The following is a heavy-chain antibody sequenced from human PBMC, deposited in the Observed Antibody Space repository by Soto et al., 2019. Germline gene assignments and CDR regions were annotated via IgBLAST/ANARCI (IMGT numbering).Heavy chain of an antibody. V-gene: IGHV3-23*01. D-gene: IGHD6-19*01. CDR1: GFTFSSYA. CDR3: AKDVGQWLAREFDP. Sequence: GGSLRLSCAASGFTFSSYAMSWVRQAPGKGLEWVSAISGSGGSTYYADSVKGRFTISRDNSKNTLYLQMNSLRAEDAAVYYCAKDVGQWLAREFDPWGQGTLVTVSS. CDR2: ISGSGGST. J-gene: IGHJ5*02.